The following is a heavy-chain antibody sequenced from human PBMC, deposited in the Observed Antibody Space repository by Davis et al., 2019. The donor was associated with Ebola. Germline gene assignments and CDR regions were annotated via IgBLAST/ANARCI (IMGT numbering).Heavy chain of an antibody. J-gene: IGHJ6*02. CDR1: GGSFSGYY. CDR2: INHSGRT. V-gene: IGHV4-34*01. CDR3: ARGRKGYYYYGMDV. Sequence: SETLSLTCAVYGGSFSGYYWSWIRQPPGKGLDWIGEINHSGRTNYNPSLKSRVTISVDTSKNQFSLNLSSVTAADTAVYYCARGRKGYYYYGMDVWGQGTTVTVSS. D-gene: IGHD1-14*01.